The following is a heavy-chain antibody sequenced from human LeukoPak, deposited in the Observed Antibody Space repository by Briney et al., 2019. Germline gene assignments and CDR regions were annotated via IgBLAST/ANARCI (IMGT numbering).Heavy chain of an antibody. CDR3: ASNWDYVRGYGMDV. J-gene: IGHJ6*02. CDR1: GFTFSSHW. CDR2: INQDGGEK. Sequence: GGSLRLSCAASGFTFSSHWVSWVRQAPGKRLQRVANINQDGGEKHYVDSVRGRFTISRDNVKNSLYLQMNSLRVEDSAVYYCASNWDYVRGYGMDVWGQGTTVTVSS. V-gene: IGHV3-7*01. D-gene: IGHD1-7*01.